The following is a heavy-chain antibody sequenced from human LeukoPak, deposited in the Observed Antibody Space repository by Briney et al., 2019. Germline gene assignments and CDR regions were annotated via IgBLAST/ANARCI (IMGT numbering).Heavy chain of an antibody. CDR1: GGSINRYV. CDR3: ARLYASGNYWVDF. V-gene: IGHV4-59*01. CDR2: ISYTGST. Sequence: KSSETLSLTCTVSGGSINRYVWSWIRQPPGKGLEWIGYISYTGSTNYNPSLKSRVTISVDTFKNQFSLKLSSVTAADTAVYYCARLYASGNYWVDFWGQGTLVIVSS. J-gene: IGHJ4*02. D-gene: IGHD3-10*01.